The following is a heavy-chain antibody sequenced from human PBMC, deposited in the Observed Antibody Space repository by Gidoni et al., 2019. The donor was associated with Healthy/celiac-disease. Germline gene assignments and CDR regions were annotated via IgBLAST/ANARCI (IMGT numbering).Heavy chain of an antibody. CDR1: GFTFSSYA. Sequence: QVQLVESGGGVVQPGRSLRLSCAASGFTFSSYAMHWVRQAPGKGLEWVAVIWYDGSNKYYADSVKGRFTISRDNSKNTLYLQMNSLRAEDTAVYYCARDGANYDSSGYYPLKYFQHWGQGTLVTVSS. CDR2: IWYDGSNK. J-gene: IGHJ1*01. CDR3: ARDGANYDSSGYYPLKYFQH. D-gene: IGHD3-22*01. V-gene: IGHV3-33*01.